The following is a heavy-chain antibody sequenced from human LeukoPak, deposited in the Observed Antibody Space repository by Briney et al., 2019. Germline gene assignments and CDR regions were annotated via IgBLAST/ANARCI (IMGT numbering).Heavy chain of an antibody. J-gene: IGHJ4*02. CDR2: IRYDGSSK. Sequence: PGGSLRLSCAASGFTFSSYGMHWVRQAPGKGLEWVAFIRYDGSSKYYADSVKGRFTISRDNSKNTLYLQMNSLRAEDTAVYYCVPSLDTGDIDYWGQGTLVTVSS. V-gene: IGHV3-30*02. CDR3: VPSLDTGDIDY. D-gene: IGHD5-18*01. CDR1: GFTFSSYG.